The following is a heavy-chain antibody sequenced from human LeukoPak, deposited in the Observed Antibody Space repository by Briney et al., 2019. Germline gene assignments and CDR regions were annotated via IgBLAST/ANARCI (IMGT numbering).Heavy chain of an antibody. CDR2: VYYSGST. D-gene: IGHD6-19*01. CDR1: GGSISSGDYY. Sequence: SETLSLTCIVAGGSISSGDYYWSWIRQPPGTGLEWIGYVYYSGSTNYNPSLKSRVTISVDTSKNQFSLKLSSVTAADTAVYYCARRGSGWWSLRDNHYYFDYWGQGTLVTVSS. V-gene: IGHV4-30-4*01. CDR3: ARRGSGWWSLRDNHYYFDY. J-gene: IGHJ4*02.